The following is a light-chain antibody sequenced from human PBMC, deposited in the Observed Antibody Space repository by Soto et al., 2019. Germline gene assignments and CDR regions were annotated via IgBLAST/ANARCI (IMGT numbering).Light chain of an antibody. CDR2: WAS. CDR3: QQYYSTPLT. CDR1: QSVLYNSNNKNY. V-gene: IGKV4-1*01. Sequence: DIVMTQSPDSLAVSLGERATLNCKSSQSVLYNSNNKNYLAWYQQKPGQPPKLLIYWASTRESGVPDRFSGSGSGSDFTLTIRSLQAEDVAIYYCQQYYSTPLTFGGGTEVEIK. J-gene: IGKJ4*01.